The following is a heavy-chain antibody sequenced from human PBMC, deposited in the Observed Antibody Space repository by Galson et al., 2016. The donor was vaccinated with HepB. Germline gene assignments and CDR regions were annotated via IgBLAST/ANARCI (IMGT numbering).Heavy chain of an antibody. J-gene: IGHJ4*02. CDR2: IPYDGSDK. CDR3: ARDRARYNFWSGYEYYFDY. Sequence: GLEWVAVIPYDGSDKYHADSVKGRFTISRENSKNTLYLQMNSLRAEDTAVYYCARDRARYNFWSGYEYYFDYWGQGTLVTVSS. D-gene: IGHD3-3*01. V-gene: IGHV3-30-3*01.